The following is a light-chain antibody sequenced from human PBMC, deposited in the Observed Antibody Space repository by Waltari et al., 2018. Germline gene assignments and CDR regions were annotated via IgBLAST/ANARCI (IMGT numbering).Light chain of an antibody. CDR3: AAWDDSLNAYV. CDR1: SYNLGRHT. V-gene: IGLV1-44*01. Sequence: QSVVTQPPSRSGAPGQRVTIFCSGGSYNLGRHTVNWYQHVPGTAPKLLIYSNDQRPSGVPDRFSGSKSGTSASLAIGGLRSEDEADYYCAAWDDSLNAYVFGSGTRAAVL. J-gene: IGLJ1*01. CDR2: SND.